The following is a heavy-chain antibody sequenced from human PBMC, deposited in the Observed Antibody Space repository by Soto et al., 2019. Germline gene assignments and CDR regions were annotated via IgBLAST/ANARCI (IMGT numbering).Heavy chain of an antibody. CDR2: IIPIFNTT. Sequence: QVQLVQSGAEVKTPGSSLKVSCTVSGSRFSNYVISWVRQAPGHGLEWLGRIIPIFNTTQYAQKFQGRVTITADESTNKASLELSSLRSDDTAVYYCAREGRGKKAGYNGLVSLGYWGQGTLVTVSS. V-gene: IGHV1-69*01. CDR3: AREGRGKKAGYNGLVSLGY. CDR1: GSRFSNYV. J-gene: IGHJ4*02. D-gene: IGHD2-2*02.